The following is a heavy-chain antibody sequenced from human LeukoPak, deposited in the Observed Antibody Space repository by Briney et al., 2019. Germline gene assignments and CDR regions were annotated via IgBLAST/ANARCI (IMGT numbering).Heavy chain of an antibody. V-gene: IGHV1-24*01. D-gene: IGHD6-19*01. CDR2: VDPEDGET. J-gene: IGHJ4*02. Sequence: ASVKVSCKVSGYTLTELSMHWVRQAPGKGLERMGGVDPEDGETIYAQKFQGRVTMTEDTSTDTAYMELSSLRSEDTAVYYCATGVRYSSGWYYFDYWGQGTLVTVSS. CDR1: GYTLTELS. CDR3: ATGVRYSSGWYYFDY.